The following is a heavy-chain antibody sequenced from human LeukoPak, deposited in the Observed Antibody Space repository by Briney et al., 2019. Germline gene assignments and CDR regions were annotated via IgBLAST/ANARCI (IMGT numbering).Heavy chain of an antibody. D-gene: IGHD3-10*01. CDR3: ARSWMVQSGYFDY. V-gene: IGHV3-33*01. CDR1: GFTFSSYG. Sequence: GGSLRLSCAASGFTFSSYGMHWVRQAPGKGLEWVAVIWYDGSNKYYADSVKGRFTISRDNSKNTLYLQMNSLRAEDTAVYHCARSWMVQSGYFDYWGQGTLVTVPS. CDR2: IWYDGSNK. J-gene: IGHJ4*02.